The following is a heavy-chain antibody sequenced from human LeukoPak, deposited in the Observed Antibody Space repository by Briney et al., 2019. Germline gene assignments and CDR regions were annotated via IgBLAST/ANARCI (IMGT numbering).Heavy chain of an antibody. V-gene: IGHV3-30-3*01. J-gene: IGHJ5*02. CDR3: ARDGLP. CDR2: ISYDGSNK. Sequence: GGSLGLSCAASGFTFSSYAMHWVRQAPGKGLEWVAVISYDGSNKYYADSVKGRFTISRDNSKNTLYLQMNSLRAEDTAVYYCARDGLPWGQGTLVTVSS. CDR1: GFTFSSYA.